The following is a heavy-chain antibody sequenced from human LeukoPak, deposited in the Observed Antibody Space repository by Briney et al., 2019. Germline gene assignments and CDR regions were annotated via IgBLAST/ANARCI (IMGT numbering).Heavy chain of an antibody. V-gene: IGHV3-43*01. J-gene: IGHJ4*02. CDR3: AKAGVRYSGSDGGDY. D-gene: IGHD1-26*01. CDR1: GFTFDDYT. CDR2: ISWDGGST. Sequence: GGSLRLSCAASGFTFDDYTMHWVRQAPGKGLEWVSLISWDGGSTYYADSVKGRFTISRDNSKNSLYLQMNSLRTEDTALYYCAKAGVRYSGSDGGDYWGQGTLVTVSS.